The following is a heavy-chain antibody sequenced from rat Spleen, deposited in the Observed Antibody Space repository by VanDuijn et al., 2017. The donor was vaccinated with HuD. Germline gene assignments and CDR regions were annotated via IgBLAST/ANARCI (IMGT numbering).Heavy chain of an antibody. CDR1: GFTFSDYA. CDR3: ARDYSGPFDY. CDR2: ITYDGGST. D-gene: IGHD1-1*01. J-gene: IGHJ2*01. Sequence: EVQLVESGGGLVQPGRSMKLSCAASGFTFSDYAMAWVRQAPKKSLEWVAYITYDGGSTYYRDSVKGRFTISRDNAKSTLYLQMDSLRSEDTATYYCARDYSGPFDYWGQGVMVTVSS. V-gene: IGHV5-7*01.